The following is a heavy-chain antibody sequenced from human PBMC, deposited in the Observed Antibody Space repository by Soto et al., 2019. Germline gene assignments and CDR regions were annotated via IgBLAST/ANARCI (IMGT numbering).Heavy chain of an antibody. V-gene: IGHV4-59*12. CDR1: GGSISSYY. CDR3: ARVSGSYYYGMDV. CDR2: IYYSGST. Sequence: SETLSLTCTVSGGSISSYYWSWIRQPPGKGLEWIGYIYYSGSTNYNPSLKSRVTISVDRSKNQFSLKLSSVTAADTAVYYCARVSGSYYYGMDVWGQGTTVTVSS. J-gene: IGHJ6*02. D-gene: IGHD1-26*01.